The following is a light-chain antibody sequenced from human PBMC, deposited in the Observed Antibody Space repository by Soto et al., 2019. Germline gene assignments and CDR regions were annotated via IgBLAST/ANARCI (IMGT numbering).Light chain of an antibody. CDR3: QQRYTLIT. CDR1: QSVSSN. J-gene: IGKJ3*01. CDR2: GAS. Sequence: EIVMTQSPATLSVSPGERATLSCRASQSVSSNLAWYQQKPGQAPRLLIYGASTRATGIPARFSGSGSGTEFTLTISSLQSEDFAVYYCQQRYTLITFGPGTKVDIK. V-gene: IGKV3-15*01.